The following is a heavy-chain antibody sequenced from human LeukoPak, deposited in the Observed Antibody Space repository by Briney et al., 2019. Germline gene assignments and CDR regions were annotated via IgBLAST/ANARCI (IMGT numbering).Heavy chain of an antibody. V-gene: IGHV4-59*08. D-gene: IGHD6-13*01. CDR1: GGSISSYY. Sequence: SETLSLTCTVSGGSISSYYWSWIRQPPGKGLEWIGYIYYSGSTNYNPSLKSRVTISVDTSKNQFSLKLSSATAADTAVYYCARMVRQQLFNWGQGTLVTVSS. CDR2: IYYSGST. CDR3: ARMVRQQLFN. J-gene: IGHJ4*02.